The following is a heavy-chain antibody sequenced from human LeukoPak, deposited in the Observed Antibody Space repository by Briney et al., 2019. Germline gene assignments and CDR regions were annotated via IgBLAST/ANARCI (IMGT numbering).Heavy chain of an antibody. V-gene: IGHV3-30*02. CDR3: AKSLPSGYYYDSSGPSYYFDY. Sequence: GGSLRLSCAASGFTFSSYGMHWVRQAPGKGLEWVAFIRYDGSNKYYADSVKGRFTISRDNSKNTLYLQMNSLRAEDTAVYYCAKSLPSGYYYDSSGPSYYFDYWGQGTLVTVSS. J-gene: IGHJ4*02. CDR1: GFTFSSYG. D-gene: IGHD3-22*01. CDR2: IRYDGSNK.